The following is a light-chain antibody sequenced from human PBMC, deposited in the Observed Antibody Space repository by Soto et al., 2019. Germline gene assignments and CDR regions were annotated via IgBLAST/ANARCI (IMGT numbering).Light chain of an antibody. CDR1: SSDVGAYNF. V-gene: IGLV2-14*03. Sequence: QSVLTQPASASGSPGQSITISCTGTSSDVGAYNFVSWHQQHPGKAPKLMIYNVYDRPSGISYRFSGSKSGNTASLTISGLQGEDEADYYCSAYKVSRNYVFGTGTKVTVL. J-gene: IGLJ1*01. CDR2: NVY. CDR3: SAYKVSRNYV.